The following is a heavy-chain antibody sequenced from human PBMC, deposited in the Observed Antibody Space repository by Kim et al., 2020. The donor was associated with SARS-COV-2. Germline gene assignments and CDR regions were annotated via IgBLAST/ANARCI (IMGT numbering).Heavy chain of an antibody. J-gene: IGHJ4*02. CDR3: ARDPVGDGYSFFDY. D-gene: IGHD4-4*01. CDR1: GLTVSSNH. V-gene: IGHV3-53*01. Sequence: GGSLRLSCAASGLTVSSNHMTWIRQAPGKGLEWVSVIFRGGSTYYAASVQGRFTISRGYSKNTLSLQMNSLRAEDTAIYYCARDPVGDGYSFFDYWGQGT. CDR2: IFRGGST.